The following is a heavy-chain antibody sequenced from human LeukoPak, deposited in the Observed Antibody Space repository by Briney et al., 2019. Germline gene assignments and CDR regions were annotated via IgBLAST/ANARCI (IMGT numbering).Heavy chain of an antibody. CDR3: AGGYSSSWYDY. V-gene: IGHV3-21*01. CDR2: ISSSSYI. Sequence: PGGSLRLSCAASGFTFSSYSMNWVRQAPGKGLEWVSSISSSSYIYYADSVKGRFTISRDNAKNSLFLQMNSLRAEDTALYYCAGGYSSSWYDYWGQGTLVTVSS. D-gene: IGHD6-13*01. CDR1: GFTFSSYS. J-gene: IGHJ4*02.